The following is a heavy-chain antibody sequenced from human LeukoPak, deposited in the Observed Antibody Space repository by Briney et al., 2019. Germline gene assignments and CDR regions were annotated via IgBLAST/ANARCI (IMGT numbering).Heavy chain of an antibody. CDR2: ISYTGNT. D-gene: IGHD2-2*01. CDR1: GGSIRSSYYY. V-gene: IGHV4-61*01. J-gene: IGHJ6*02. Sequence: SETLSLTCTVSGGSIRSSYYYWGWIRQPPGKGLEWIGYISYTGNTNYNPSLKSRVTISVDTSKNQFSLKLSSVTAADAAVYYCARDYCSSTTCYDSYYYGMDAWGQGTTVTVSS. CDR3: ARDYCSSTTCYDSYYYGMDA.